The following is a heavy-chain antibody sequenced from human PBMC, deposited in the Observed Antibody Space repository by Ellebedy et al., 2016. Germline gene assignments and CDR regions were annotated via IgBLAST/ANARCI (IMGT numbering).Heavy chain of an antibody. CDR3: ARYYIDFYYYMDV. J-gene: IGHJ6*03. D-gene: IGHD3-10*01. V-gene: IGHV1-18*01. Sequence: ASVKVSXKASGYSFTTYGINWVRQAPGEGLEWMGWIAFYNGHTNYAQKLQGRVTLTIDTTTDTAYMELRGLRADDTAVYYCARYYIDFYYYMDVWGKGTTVTVSS. CDR2: IAFYNGHT. CDR1: GYSFTTYG.